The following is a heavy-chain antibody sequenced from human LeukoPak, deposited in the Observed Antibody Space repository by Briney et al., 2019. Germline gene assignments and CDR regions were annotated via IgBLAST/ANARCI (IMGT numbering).Heavy chain of an antibody. CDR2: ISTYNGHT. CDR1: GYPFINYA. V-gene: IGHV1-18*01. CDR3: ARDDPPYNWNYY. J-gene: IGHJ4*02. Sequence: ASVKVSCKASGYPFINYAITWVRQAPGQGLEWMGWISTYNGHTNYAQKLQGRVTMTTDTSTSTAYMELRSLRSDDTAVYYCARDDPPYNWNYYWGQGTLVTVSS. D-gene: IGHD1-7*01.